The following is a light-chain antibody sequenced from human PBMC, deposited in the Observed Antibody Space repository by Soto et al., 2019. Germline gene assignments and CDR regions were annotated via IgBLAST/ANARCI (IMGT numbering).Light chain of an antibody. CDR3: SSDAGSSKV. CDR1: SSDVGGYNY. CDR2: EVN. V-gene: IGLV2-8*01. Sequence: QSALTHPPSASGSPGQSVAISCTGTSSDVGGYNYVSWYQQHPGKAPKLMIYEVNKRPSGVPDRFSGSKSGNTASLTVSGLQAEDEADYYCSSDAGSSKVFGTGTKVTV. J-gene: IGLJ1*01.